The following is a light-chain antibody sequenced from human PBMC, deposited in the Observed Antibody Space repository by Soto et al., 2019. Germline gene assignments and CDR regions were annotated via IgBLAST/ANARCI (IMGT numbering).Light chain of an antibody. CDR2: EVS. CDR3: NSYTSSTTHV. Sequence: QSFLTQPASVSGSPGQSITISCTGTSSDVGSYNYVSWYQQYPGKVPKLMIYEVSNRPSGVSNRFSGSKSGNTASLTISGLQAEDEADYYCNSYTSSTTHVFGTGTKLTVL. CDR1: SSDVGSYNY. V-gene: IGLV2-14*01. J-gene: IGLJ1*01.